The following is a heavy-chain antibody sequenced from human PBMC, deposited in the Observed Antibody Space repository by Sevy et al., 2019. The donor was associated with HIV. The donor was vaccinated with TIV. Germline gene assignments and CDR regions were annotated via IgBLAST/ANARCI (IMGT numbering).Heavy chain of an antibody. V-gene: IGHV4-4*07. CDR3: ARTAQFGVVDY. D-gene: IGHD3-3*01. CDR1: GGSISGYY. J-gene: IGHJ4*02. Sequence: SETLSLTCTVSGGSISGYYWSWIRQPAGKGLEWVGRIYSSGSTNYHPSLKSRVTMSVDTSKNQFSLKLSSVTAADTAAYYCARTAQFGVVDYWGQGTLVTVSS. CDR2: IYSSGST.